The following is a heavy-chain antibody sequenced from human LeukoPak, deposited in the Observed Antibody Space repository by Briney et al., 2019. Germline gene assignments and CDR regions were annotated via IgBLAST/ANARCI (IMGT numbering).Heavy chain of an antibody. V-gene: IGHV1-69*04. D-gene: IGHD3-10*01. J-gene: IGHJ6*02. CDR3: ARDGMLRGVIDYSGMDV. CDR1: GGTFSNYA. Sequence: SVKVSCKASGGTFSNYALSWVRQAPGQGLEWMGRIIVILGIADYAQKFQGRATITADKSTTTVYMELSSLRSQDTAVYYCARDGMLRGVIDYSGMDVWGQGTTVTVSS. CDR2: IIVILGIA.